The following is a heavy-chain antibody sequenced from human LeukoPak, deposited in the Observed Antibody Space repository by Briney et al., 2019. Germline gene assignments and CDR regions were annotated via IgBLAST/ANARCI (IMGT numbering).Heavy chain of an antibody. CDR3: ARERGYSSSGYYFDY. V-gene: IGHV3-23*01. J-gene: IGHJ4*02. Sequence: GGSLRLSCAASGFTFSSYAMSWVRQAPGKGLEWVSAISGSGGSTYYADSVKGRFTISRDNSKNTLYLQMNSLRAEDTALYYCARERGYSSSGYYFDYWGQGTLVTVSS. D-gene: IGHD6-13*01. CDR2: ISGSGGST. CDR1: GFTFSSYA.